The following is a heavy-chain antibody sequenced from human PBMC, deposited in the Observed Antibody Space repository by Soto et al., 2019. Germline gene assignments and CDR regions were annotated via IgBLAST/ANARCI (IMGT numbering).Heavy chain of an antibody. CDR3: ASGDVAGYDSSGYYLKRFDY. D-gene: IGHD3-22*01. Sequence: SETLSLTCAVYGGSFSGYYWSWIRQPPGKGLEWIGEINHSGSTNYNPSLKSRVTISVDTSKNQFSLKLSSVTAADTAVYYCASGDVAGYDSSGYYLKRFDYWGQGTLVTVSS. CDR2: INHSGST. V-gene: IGHV4-34*01. CDR1: GGSFSGYY. J-gene: IGHJ4*02.